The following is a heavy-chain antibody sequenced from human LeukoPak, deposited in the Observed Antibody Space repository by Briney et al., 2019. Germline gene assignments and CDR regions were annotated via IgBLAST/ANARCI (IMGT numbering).Heavy chain of an antibody. CDR3: AKDRLRGYSGYDLGD. D-gene: IGHD5-12*01. J-gene: IGHJ4*02. Sequence: GGSLRLSCAASGFTFSDYYMSWIRQAPGKGLEWVSYISSSGSTIYYADSVKGRFTISRDNAKNSLYLQMNSLRAEDTALYYCAKDRLRGYSGYDLGDWGQGTLVTVSS. CDR2: ISSSGSTI. V-gene: IGHV3-11*01. CDR1: GFTFSDYY.